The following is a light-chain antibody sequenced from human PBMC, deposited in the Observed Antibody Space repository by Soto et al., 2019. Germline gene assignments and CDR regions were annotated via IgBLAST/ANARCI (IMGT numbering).Light chain of an antibody. CDR2: EVS. Sequence: QSVLTQPSSLSGSPGQSITISCTGTISDVGGYNFVSWYQQHPGKAPKLIFSEVSNRPSGVSYRFSGSKSGNTASLTISGLQAEDEADYYCTSFTSSSNWVFSGGTK. J-gene: IGLJ3*02. CDR1: ISDVGGYNF. CDR3: TSFTSSSNWV. V-gene: IGLV2-14*01.